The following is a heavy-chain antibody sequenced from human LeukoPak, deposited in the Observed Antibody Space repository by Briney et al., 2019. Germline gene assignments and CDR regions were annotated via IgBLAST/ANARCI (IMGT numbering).Heavy chain of an antibody. CDR2: ISGSGYSP. CDR1: GFTFSSYA. D-gene: IGHD1-26*01. CDR3: AKLGSGSCYRFDY. Sequence: GGSLRLSCAASGFTFSSYAMSWVRQAPGKGLEWVSAISGSGYSPNYADSVKGRFTISRDNSKNTLYLQMNNLRAEDTAIYYCAKLGSGSCYRFDYWGQGTLVTVSS. J-gene: IGHJ4*02. V-gene: IGHV3-23*01.